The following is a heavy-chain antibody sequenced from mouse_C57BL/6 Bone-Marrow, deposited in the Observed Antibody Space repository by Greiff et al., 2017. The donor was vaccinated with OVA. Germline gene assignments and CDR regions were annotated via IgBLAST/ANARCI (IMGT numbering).Heavy chain of an antibody. J-gene: IGHJ4*01. Sequence: EVHLVESGGDLVNPGGSLKLSCAASGFTFSSYGMSWVRQTPDKRLEWVATISSGGSYTYYPDSVKGRFTISRDNAKNTLYLQMSSLKSEDTAMYYCARRDYGSSPYAMDYWGQGTSVTVSS. CDR1: GFTFSSYG. V-gene: IGHV5-6*01. CDR3: ARRDYGSSPYAMDY. CDR2: ISSGGSYT. D-gene: IGHD1-1*01.